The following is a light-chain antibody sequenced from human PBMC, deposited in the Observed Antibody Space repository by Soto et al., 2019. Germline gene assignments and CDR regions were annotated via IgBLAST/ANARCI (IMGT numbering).Light chain of an antibody. V-gene: IGLV2-14*01. CDR2: DVS. CDR3: SSYTSSSTLGKVV. CDR1: SSDVGGYNY. Sequence: QCALTQPASVSGSPGQSITISCTGTSSDVGGYNYVSWYQQHPGKAPKLMIYDVSNRPSGVSNRFSGSKSGNTASLTISGLQAEDEADYYCSSYTSSSTLGKVVLGGGTKLTVL. J-gene: IGLJ2*01.